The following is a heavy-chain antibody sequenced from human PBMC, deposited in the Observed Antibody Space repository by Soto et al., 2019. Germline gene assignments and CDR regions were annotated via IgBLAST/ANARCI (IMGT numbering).Heavy chain of an antibody. V-gene: IGHV1-2*04. D-gene: IGHD6-19*01. J-gene: IGHJ4*02. Sequence: QVQLVQSGAEVKKPGASVKVSCKASGYTFTGYYMHWVRQAPGQGLEWMGWINPNSGGTNYAQKLQGWVTMTRDTSISTAYMELSRLRSDDTAVYYCARGSSGWYALVVDYWRQGALVTVSS. CDR1: GYTFTGYY. CDR2: INPNSGGT. CDR3: ARGSSGWYALVVDY.